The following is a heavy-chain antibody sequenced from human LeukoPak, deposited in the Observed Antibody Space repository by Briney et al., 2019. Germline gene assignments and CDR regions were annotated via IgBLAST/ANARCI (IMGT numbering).Heavy chain of an antibody. CDR3: ARGYWFDP. CDR1: GGSISSSSYY. V-gene: IGHV4-39*02. Sequence: SETLSLTCTVSGGSISSSSYYWGWIRQPPGKGLEWIGSIYYSGSTYYNPSLKSRVSISGDTSKKHLSLKLTSVTAADTAVYYCARGYWFDPWGQGTLVTVSS. CDR2: IYYSGST. J-gene: IGHJ5*02.